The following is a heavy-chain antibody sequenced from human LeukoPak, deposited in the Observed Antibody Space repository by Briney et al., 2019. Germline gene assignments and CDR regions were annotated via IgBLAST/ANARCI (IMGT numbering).Heavy chain of an antibody. CDR2: IYYSGST. J-gene: IGHJ4*02. Sequence: SETLSLTCTVSGGSISSYYWSWIRQPPGKGLEWIGYIYYSGSTNYNPSLKSRVTISVDTSKNQFSLRLSSVTAADTSVYYCARTQYYYDNSGYLFDYWGQGTLVTVSS. CDR1: GGSISSYY. CDR3: ARTQYYYDNSGYLFDY. D-gene: IGHD3-22*01. V-gene: IGHV4-59*08.